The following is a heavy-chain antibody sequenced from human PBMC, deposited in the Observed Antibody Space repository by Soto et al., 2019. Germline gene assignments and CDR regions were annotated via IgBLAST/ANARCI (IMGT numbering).Heavy chain of an antibody. Sequence: QVQLVESGGGVVQPGRSLRLSCAASGFTFSSYGMHWVRQAPGKGLEWVAVISYDGSNKYYADSVKGRFTISRDNSKNSLYLQMNSLRAEDTAVYYCARDPTTVTGTLDYWGQGTLVTVSS. J-gene: IGHJ4*02. CDR1: GFTFSSYG. CDR3: ARDPTTVTGTLDY. V-gene: IGHV3-30*03. D-gene: IGHD4-4*01. CDR2: ISYDGSNK.